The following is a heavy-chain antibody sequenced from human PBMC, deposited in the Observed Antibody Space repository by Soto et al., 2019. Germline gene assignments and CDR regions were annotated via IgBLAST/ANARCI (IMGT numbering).Heavy chain of an antibody. V-gene: IGHV3-48*01. CDR1: GFTFSSYS. CDR3: ARDNYSNYKGDYFDY. D-gene: IGHD4-4*01. Sequence: EVQLVESGGGLVQPGGSLRLSCAASGFTFSSYSMNWVRQAPGKGLEWVSYISSSSSTIYYADSVKGRFTISRDNAKNSLYLQMNSLRAEDTAVYYCARDNYSNYKGDYFDYWGQGTLVTVSS. J-gene: IGHJ4*02. CDR2: ISSSSSTI.